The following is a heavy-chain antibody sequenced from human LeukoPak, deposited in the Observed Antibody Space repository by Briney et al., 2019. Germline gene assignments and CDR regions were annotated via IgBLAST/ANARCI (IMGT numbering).Heavy chain of an antibody. Sequence: ASVKVSRKASGYSFTDYYMHWVRQAPGQGLEWMGWINPNSRGTNYAQKFQGRVTMTRDTSISTAYMEVSRLRSDDTAVYYCARGAVAEQSEYFQYWGQSTLVTVSS. CDR2: INPNSRGT. CDR1: GYSFTDYY. J-gene: IGHJ1*01. D-gene: IGHD6-19*01. V-gene: IGHV1-2*02. CDR3: ARGAVAEQSEYFQY.